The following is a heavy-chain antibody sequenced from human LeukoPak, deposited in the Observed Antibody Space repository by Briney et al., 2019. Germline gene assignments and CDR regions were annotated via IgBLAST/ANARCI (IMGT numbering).Heavy chain of an antibody. Sequence: ASVKVSCKASGYTFTSYGISWVRQAPGQGLEWMGWISAYNGNTNYAQKLQGRVTITADESTSTAYMELSSLRSEDTAVYYCARDLEGIAAAGTALNWGQGTLVTVSS. D-gene: IGHD6-13*01. CDR3: ARDLEGIAAAGTALN. CDR1: GYTFTSYG. CDR2: ISAYNGNT. J-gene: IGHJ4*02. V-gene: IGHV1-18*01.